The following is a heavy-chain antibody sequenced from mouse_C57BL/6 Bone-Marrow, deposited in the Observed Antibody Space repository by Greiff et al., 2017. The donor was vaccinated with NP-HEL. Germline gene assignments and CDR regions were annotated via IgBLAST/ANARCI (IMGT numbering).Heavy chain of an antibody. J-gene: IGHJ2*01. CDR1: GFNIKDDY. CDR3: TTRGRPDY. CDR2: IDPENGDT. D-gene: IGHD1-1*01. Sequence: VQLQQSGAELVRPGASVKLSCTASGFNIKDDYMHWVKQRPEQGLEWIGWIDPENGDTESASKFQGKATITADTSSNTAYLQLSSLTSEDTAVYYCTTRGRPDYWGQGTTLTVSS. V-gene: IGHV14-4*01.